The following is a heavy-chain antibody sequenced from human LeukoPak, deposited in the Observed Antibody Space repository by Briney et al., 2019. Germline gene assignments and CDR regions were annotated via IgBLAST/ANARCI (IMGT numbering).Heavy chain of an antibody. CDR3: ARLSYSTGWWAFDI. V-gene: IGHV4-39*01. CDR1: GGSIRTNNYY. J-gene: IGHJ3*02. D-gene: IGHD6-19*01. Sequence: TSETLSPTCTVSGGSIRTNNYYWGWIRQPPGKGLEWLGRISYSGSTYNNPSLKSRVTISVDTSKNQFSLNLRSVTAADTAVYYCARLSYSTGWWAFDIWGQGTMVTVSS. CDR2: ISYSGST.